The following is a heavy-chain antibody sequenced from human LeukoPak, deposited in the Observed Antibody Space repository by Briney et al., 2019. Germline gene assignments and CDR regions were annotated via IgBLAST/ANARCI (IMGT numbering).Heavy chain of an antibody. V-gene: IGHV1-69*13. J-gene: IGHJ4*02. CDR1: GGTFSSYA. CDR3: ARLRIAAAGTEPRVDY. Sequence: ASVKVSCKASGGTFSSYAISWVRQAPGQGLEWMGGIIPIFGTANYAQKFQGRVTITADESTSTAYMELSSLRSEDTAVYYCARLRIAAAGTEPRVDYWGQGTLVTVSS. D-gene: IGHD6-13*01. CDR2: IIPIFGTA.